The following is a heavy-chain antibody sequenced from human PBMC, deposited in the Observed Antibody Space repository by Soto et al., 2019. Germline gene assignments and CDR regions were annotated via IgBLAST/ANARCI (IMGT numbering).Heavy chain of an antibody. Sequence: QLQLQESGSGLVKPSQTLSLTCAVSGGSISSGGYSWSWIRQPPGKGLEWIGYIYHSGSTYYNPSLKSRVTISVDRSKNQFSLKLSSVTAADTAVYYCARDTVEDILTGSRGMDVWGQGTTVTVSS. V-gene: IGHV4-30-2*01. CDR2: IYHSGST. CDR3: ARDTVEDILTGSRGMDV. D-gene: IGHD3-9*01. J-gene: IGHJ6*02. CDR1: GGSISSGGYS.